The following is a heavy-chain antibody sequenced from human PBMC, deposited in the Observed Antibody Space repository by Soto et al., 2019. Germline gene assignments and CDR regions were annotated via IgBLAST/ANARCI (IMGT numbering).Heavy chain of an antibody. CDR1: AGSISTINSY. CDR3: ARSAQWDGFDP. V-gene: IGHV4-31*03. CDR2: ISYSGST. D-gene: IGHD2-8*01. Sequence: QVQLQESGPGLVRPSQTLSLTCTVSAGSISTINSYWSWIRHHPEKGLEWIGYISYSGSTFYHSSLKRRVPISLDTSSKQFSLTLTSVTAADTAVYYCARSAQWDGFDPWGQGTMVTVSS. J-gene: IGHJ3*01.